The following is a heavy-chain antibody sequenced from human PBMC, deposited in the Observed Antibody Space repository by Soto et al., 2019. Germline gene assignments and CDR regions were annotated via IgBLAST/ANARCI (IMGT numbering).Heavy chain of an antibody. CDR2: IYYSGST. Sequence: QVQLQESGPGLVKPSQTLSLTCTVSGGSISSGGYYWSGIRQPPGKGLEWIGYIYYSGSTYYNPSLKSRVTISVHTSNNPFSWERSSVAAAYTAVYYCARGVTPSYYFDYWGQGTLVTVSS. CDR1: GGSISSGGYY. CDR3: ARGVTPSYYFDY. J-gene: IGHJ4*02. V-gene: IGHV4-31*03. D-gene: IGHD3-10*01.